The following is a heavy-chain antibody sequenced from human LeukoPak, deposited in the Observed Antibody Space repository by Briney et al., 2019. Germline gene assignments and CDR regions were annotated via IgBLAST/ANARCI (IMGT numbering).Heavy chain of an antibody. CDR2: IYYSGST. D-gene: IGHD3-10*01. J-gene: IGHJ5*02. CDR1: RGSISSYF. CDR3: ARVFPSAMVRGVDVGWFDP. Sequence: SETLSLTCTVSRGSISSYFWSWIRHPPGKGLEWFGYIYYSGSTNYNPSLKSRVTISVDTSKNQSSLKLSSVTAADTAVYYCARVFPSAMVRGVDVGWFDPWGQGTLVTVSS. V-gene: IGHV4-59*01.